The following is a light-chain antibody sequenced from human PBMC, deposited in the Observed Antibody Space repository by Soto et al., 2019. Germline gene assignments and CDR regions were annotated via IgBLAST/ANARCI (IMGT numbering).Light chain of an antibody. CDR1: QSVSSSH. CDR3: QQYNNWTLT. CDR2: AAS. J-gene: IGKJ5*01. Sequence: EIMLTQSPGTRSFNAGGRATLSWRASQSVSSSHLTRYQQKPGQAPRLLNFAASSRASGIPDRFSDHGSGTEFPLPLSSLQHEDFAVYDRQQYNNWTLTFCQGTRLEIK. V-gene: IGKV3-20*01.